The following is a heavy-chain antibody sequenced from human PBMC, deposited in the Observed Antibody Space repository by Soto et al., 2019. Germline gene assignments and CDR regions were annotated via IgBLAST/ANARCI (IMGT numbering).Heavy chain of an antibody. Sequence: ASVKVSCKASGYTFTGYYMQWVRQAPGQGLEWMGWINPNSGGTNYAQKFQGWVTMTRDTSISTAYMELSRLRSDDTAVYYCARGVYAIESKTHYHYYGMEVWGHGTTLTVSS. J-gene: IGHJ6*02. CDR2: INPNSGGT. CDR1: GYTFTGYY. D-gene: IGHD2-8*01. CDR3: ARGVYAIESKTHYHYYGMEV. V-gene: IGHV1-2*04.